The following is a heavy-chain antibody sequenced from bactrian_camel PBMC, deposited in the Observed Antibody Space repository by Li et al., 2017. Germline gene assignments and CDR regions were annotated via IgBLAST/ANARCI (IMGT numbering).Heavy chain of an antibody. Sequence: HVQLVESGGGSVQAGGSLRLSCAASGITYSRTAMAWFRQAPEKEREGVAAVDAVDRTTYADSVKGRFTISKDNAKNTLYLQMDSLKPEDTAMYYCAADSSRDYCAWSRYSYAYWGQGTQVTVS. CDR1: GITYSRTA. J-gene: IGHJ4*01. CDR2: VDAVDRT. D-gene: IGHD8*01. V-gene: IGHV3S53*01. CDR3: AADSSRDYCAWSRYSYAY.